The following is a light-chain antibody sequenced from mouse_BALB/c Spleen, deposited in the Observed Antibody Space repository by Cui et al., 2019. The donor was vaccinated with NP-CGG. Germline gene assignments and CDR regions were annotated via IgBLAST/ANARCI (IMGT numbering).Light chain of an antibody. CDR2: GTN. J-gene: IGLJ1*01. CDR1: TGAVTTTNY. V-gene: IGLV1*01. Sequence: HAVVTQESALTTSPGETVTLTCRSSTGAVTTTNYANWVQEKPDHLFTGLIGGTNNRAPGVPARFSGSLIGDKAALTIPGAQTEDEAIYFCALWYSNHWVFGGGTKLTVL. CDR3: ALWYSNHWV.